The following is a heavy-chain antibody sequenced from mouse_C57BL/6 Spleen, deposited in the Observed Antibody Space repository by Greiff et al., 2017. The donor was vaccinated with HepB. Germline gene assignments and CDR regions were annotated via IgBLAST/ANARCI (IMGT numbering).Heavy chain of an antibody. J-gene: IGHJ2*01. CDR1: GYTFTSYW. Sequence: QVQLKQPGAELVRPGSSVKLSCKASGYTFTSYWMHWVKQRPIQGLEWIGNIDPSDSETHYNQKFKDKATLTVDKSSSTAYMQLSSLTSEDSAVYYCARGSYYSNYGVYYFDYWGQGTTLTVSS. CDR2: IDPSDSET. V-gene: IGHV1-52*01. CDR3: ARGSYYSNYGVYYFDY. D-gene: IGHD2-5*01.